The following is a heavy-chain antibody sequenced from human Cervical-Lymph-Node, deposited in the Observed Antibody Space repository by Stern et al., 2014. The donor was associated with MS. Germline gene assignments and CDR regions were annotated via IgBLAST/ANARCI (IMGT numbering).Heavy chain of an antibody. CDR2: ISYDGSNR. CDR3: ANAAALSCRSPSCYKAFEY. Sequence: VQLVESGGGVVQPGGSLRLSCVASGFTFTTSCMHWVRQAPGKGLDWVAVISYDGSNRYDGGSVKGRFAISRDNSKNTVYLQMISLRPEDTAVYYCANAAALSCRSPSCYKAFEYWGQGILVTVSS. J-gene: IGHJ4*02. V-gene: IGHV3-30*18. CDR1: GFTFTTSC. D-gene: IGHD2-2*02.